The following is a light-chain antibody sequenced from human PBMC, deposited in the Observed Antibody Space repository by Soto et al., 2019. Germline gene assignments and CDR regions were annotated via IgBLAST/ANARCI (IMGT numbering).Light chain of an antibody. Sequence: QSAMTRLPSASGSPGQSVTVSCAGTIMDVGGYNYVSWYQQHPGKVPQLMIYQVTKRPSGVPDRFSASKSDTTASLTISGLQAEDEGDYYCMSYAGGNRFVFGTGTKVTVL. CDR2: QVT. CDR3: MSYAGGNRFV. CDR1: IMDVGGYNY. V-gene: IGLV2-8*01. J-gene: IGLJ1*01.